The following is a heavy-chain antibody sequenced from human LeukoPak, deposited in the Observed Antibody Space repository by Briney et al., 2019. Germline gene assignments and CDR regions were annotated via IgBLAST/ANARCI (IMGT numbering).Heavy chain of an antibody. J-gene: IGHJ6*02. D-gene: IGHD1-14*01. V-gene: IGHV1-18*01. CDR1: GYTFTSYG. Sequence: GASVNVSCKASGYTFTSYGISWVRQAPGHGLEWMGWISTYNGNTNYAQEVQGRVTMTTDTSTSTAYMELRSLRSEDTALYYCARDCAITYRFYYGMDVWGQGTTVTVSS. CDR3: ARDCAITYRFYYGMDV. CDR2: ISTYNGNT.